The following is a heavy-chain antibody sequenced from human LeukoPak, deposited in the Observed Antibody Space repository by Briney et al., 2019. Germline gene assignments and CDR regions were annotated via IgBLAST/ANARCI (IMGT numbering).Heavy chain of an antibody. V-gene: IGHV3-74*01. CDR1: GITFNNYW. D-gene: IGHD4-11*01. J-gene: IGHJ3*02. CDR3: ARVGDTTGGDAFDI. CDR2: INTDGSST. Sequence: GSSPTLACPASGITFNNYWMHWVRQAPGKVLVLVSRINTDGSSTSYADSVKGRFTISRDNAENTLFLQMNSLRAEDTAVYYCARVGDTTGGDAFDIWGQGTMVTVSS.